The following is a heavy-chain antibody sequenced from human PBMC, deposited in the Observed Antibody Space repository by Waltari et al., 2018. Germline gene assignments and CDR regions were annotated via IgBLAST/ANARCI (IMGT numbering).Heavy chain of an antibody. Sequence: QITLKESGPTLVKPTQTLTLTCTFSESSFTTRGVGGGWIRKPPGRALEWLALIYWKDDKYYSPSLTSRLTITKDTAKNQVVLILTNMDPVDTATYYCAHYSSSSFRYFDYWGQGTLVTVSS. CDR3: AHYSSSSFRYFDY. CDR2: IYWKDDK. J-gene: IGHJ4*02. V-gene: IGHV2-5*01. D-gene: IGHD6-6*01. CDR1: ESSFTTRGVG.